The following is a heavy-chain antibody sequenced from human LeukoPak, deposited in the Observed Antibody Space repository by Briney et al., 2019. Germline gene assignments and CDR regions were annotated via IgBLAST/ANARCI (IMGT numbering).Heavy chain of an antibody. D-gene: IGHD3-22*01. V-gene: IGHV4-59*12. CDR3: AREALYDSSGYYSPDAFDI. CDR1: GGSISSYY. CDR2: IYYSGST. Sequence: SETLSLTCTVSGGSISSYYWSWIRQPPGKGLEWIGYIYYSGSTNYNPSLKSRVTISVDTSKNQFSLQLNSVTPEDTAVYYCAREALYDSSGYYSPDAFDIWGQGTMVTVSS. J-gene: IGHJ3*02.